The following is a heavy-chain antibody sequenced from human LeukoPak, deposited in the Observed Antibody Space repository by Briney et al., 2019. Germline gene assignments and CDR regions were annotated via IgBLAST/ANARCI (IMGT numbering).Heavy chain of an antibody. V-gene: IGHV1-2*02. J-gene: IGHJ3*01. CDR3: ARDPPATTAFDL. CDR1: GYIFIDYY. D-gene: IGHD1-1*01. Sequence: GASVKVSCKASGYIFIDYYMHWVRQAPGQWVEWMGWINPKGDATKYAQNFQGRVTMTWDTSISTAYMEVSRLTSDDTAMFYCARDPPATTAFDLWGQGTMVTVSS. CDR2: INPKGDAT.